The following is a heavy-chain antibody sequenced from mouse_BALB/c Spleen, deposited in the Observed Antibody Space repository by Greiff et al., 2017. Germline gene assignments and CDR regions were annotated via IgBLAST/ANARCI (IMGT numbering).Heavy chain of an antibody. D-gene: IGHD2-4*01. V-gene: IGHV1S126*01. CDR3: ARGGYYDFYYFDY. CDR1: GYSFTSYW. Sequence: QVQLKESGPQLVRPGASVKISCKASGYSFTSYWMHWVKQRPGQGLEWIGMIDPSDSETRLNQKFKDKATLTVDKSSSTAYMQLSSPTSEDSAVYYCARGGYYDFYYFDYWGQGTTLTVSS. CDR2: IDPSDSET. J-gene: IGHJ2*01.